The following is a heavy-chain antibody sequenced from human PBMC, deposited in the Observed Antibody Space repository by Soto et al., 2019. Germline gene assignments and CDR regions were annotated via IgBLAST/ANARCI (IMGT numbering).Heavy chain of an antibody. Sequence: GGSLRLSCAASGFTFGSYAMHWVRQAPGKGLEWVAVISYDGSNKYYADSVKGRFTISRDNSKNTLYLQMNSLRAEDTAVYYCAREGYNWNRGFNYWGQGTLVTVSS. D-gene: IGHD1-20*01. J-gene: IGHJ4*02. CDR2: ISYDGSNK. CDR1: GFTFGSYA. V-gene: IGHV3-30-3*01. CDR3: AREGYNWNRGFNY.